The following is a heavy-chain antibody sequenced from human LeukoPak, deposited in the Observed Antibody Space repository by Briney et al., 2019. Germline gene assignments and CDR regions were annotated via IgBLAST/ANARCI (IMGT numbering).Heavy chain of an antibody. J-gene: IGHJ2*01. D-gene: IGHD6-19*01. CDR1: GYTLTELS. CDR2: FDPEDGET. V-gene: IGHV1-24*01. Sequence: ASVKVSCKVSGYTLTELSMHWVRQAPGKGLEWMGGFDPEDGETIYAQKFQGRVTMTEDTSTDTAYMELSSLRSEDTAVYYCATGHSSGWYTGYWYFDLWGRGTLVTVSS. CDR3: ATGHSSGWYTGYWYFDL.